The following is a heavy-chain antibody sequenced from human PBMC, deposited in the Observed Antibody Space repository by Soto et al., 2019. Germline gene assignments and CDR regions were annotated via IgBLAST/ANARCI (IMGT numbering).Heavy chain of an antibody. Sequence: GGSLRLSCAASGFTFSSYAMSWVRQAPGKGLEWVSAISGSGGSTYYADSVKGRFTISRDNSKNTLYLQMNSLRAEDTAVYYCANGKNSYDSSGYYYWGQGTLVTVSS. V-gene: IGHV3-23*01. CDR3: ANGKNSYDSSGYYY. CDR1: GFTFSSYA. CDR2: ISGSGGST. J-gene: IGHJ4*02. D-gene: IGHD3-22*01.